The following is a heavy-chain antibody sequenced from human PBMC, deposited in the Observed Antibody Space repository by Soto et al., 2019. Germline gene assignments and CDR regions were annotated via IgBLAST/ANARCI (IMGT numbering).Heavy chain of an antibody. CDR1: GGSISSGDYY. J-gene: IGHJ5*02. CDR3: ARVDYCSSTSCYNSGFDP. D-gene: IGHD2-2*01. Sequence: SETLSLTCTVSGGSISSGDYYWSWIRQPPGKGLEWIGYIYYSGSTYYNPSLKSRVTISVDTSKNQFSLKLSSVTAADTAVYYCARVDYCSSTSCYNSGFDPWGQGTLVTVSS. V-gene: IGHV4-30-4*01. CDR2: IYYSGST.